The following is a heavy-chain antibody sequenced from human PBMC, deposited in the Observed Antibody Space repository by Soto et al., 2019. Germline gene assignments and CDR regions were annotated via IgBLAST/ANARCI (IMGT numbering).Heavy chain of an antibody. D-gene: IGHD3-10*01. CDR3: ATDMSYSDGSGFFER. J-gene: IGHJ2*01. CDR2: FDPEDGET. Sequence: QVQLVQSGAEVKKPGASVKVTCKVSGYSHTKFSMHWVRQAPGKGLEWMGGFDPEDGETIYAQKFQGRVTMTEDTSTDSAYMELSSLTSEATALYYCATDMSYSDGSGFFERGGRGTLVNVSS. CDR1: GYSHTKFS. V-gene: IGHV1-24*01.